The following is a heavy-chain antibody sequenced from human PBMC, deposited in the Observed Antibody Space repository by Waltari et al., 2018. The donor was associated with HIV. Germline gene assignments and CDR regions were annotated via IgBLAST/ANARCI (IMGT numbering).Heavy chain of an antibody. CDR1: GYPFTSYD. V-gene: IGHV1-8*01. CDR3: VRAAIYSRGCFDY. J-gene: IGHJ4*02. Sequence: QVQLVQSGAEVTKPGASVKVSCKASGYPFTSYDINWVRQATGQALEWMGWMNPNSGDTGYAQKFQGRITMTSNTSISTFYMELSSLTSEETAVYYCVRAAIYSRGCFDYWGQGTLVTVSS. CDR2: MNPNSGDT. D-gene: IGHD6-19*01.